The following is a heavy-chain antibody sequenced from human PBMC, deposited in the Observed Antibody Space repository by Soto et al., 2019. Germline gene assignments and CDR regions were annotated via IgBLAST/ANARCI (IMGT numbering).Heavy chain of an antibody. Sequence: SETLSLTCTVSGDSVSSSNYYWGWIRQPPGKGLEWIGSVCYSGSTYYNPSLKSRVTMSVDTSKNQFSLKLSSVTAADAAVYYCARHPSFSGWQYHLYYWGQGTPVTVYS. CDR2: VCYSGST. D-gene: IGHD2-2*01. V-gene: IGHV4-39*01. J-gene: IGHJ4*02. CDR3: ARHPSFSGWQYHLYY. CDR1: GDSVSSSNYY.